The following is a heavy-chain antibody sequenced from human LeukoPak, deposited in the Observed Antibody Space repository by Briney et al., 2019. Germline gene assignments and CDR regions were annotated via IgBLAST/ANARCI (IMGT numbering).Heavy chain of an antibody. D-gene: IGHD6-19*01. V-gene: IGHV3-30-3*01. Sequence: GGSLRLPCVGSGFTFSSYALHWLRQAPGKGLEWVAVISADGSEKYYADSVKGRFTMSRDNSKNTLFLQMNSLRTEDTAVYYCARDAPYSGGCCAFDIWGQGTTVTVSS. CDR3: ARDAPYSGGCCAFDI. CDR1: GFTFSSYA. CDR2: ISADGSEK. J-gene: IGHJ3*02.